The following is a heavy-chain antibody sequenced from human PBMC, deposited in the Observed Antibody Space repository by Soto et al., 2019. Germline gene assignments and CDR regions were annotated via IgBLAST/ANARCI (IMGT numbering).Heavy chain of an antibody. Sequence: SYTLSLTFSFSFVSISGSYYYWGCLRHSPGKGPEWIGSVFYTGFTSYNPSLESRVSVSVDTSKNQFSLKVSGVSAADTAVYYCATSQKGYNWNYFDHWGQGALVTVSS. V-gene: IGHV4-39*01. CDR1: FVSISGSYYY. CDR3: ATSQKGYNWNYFDH. J-gene: IGHJ4*02. D-gene: IGHD1-20*01. CDR2: VFYTGFT.